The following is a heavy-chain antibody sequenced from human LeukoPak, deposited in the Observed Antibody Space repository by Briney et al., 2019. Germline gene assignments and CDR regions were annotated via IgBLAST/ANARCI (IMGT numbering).Heavy chain of an antibody. D-gene: IGHD3-22*01. CDR2: INHSGST. V-gene: IGHV4-34*01. Sequence: SETLSLTCAVYGGSFSGYYWSWLRQPPGKGLEWIGEINHSGSTNYNPSLKSRVTISVDTSKNQFSLKLSSVTAADTAVYYCAREEGYYDSSGYYGYYFDYWGQGTLVTVSS. J-gene: IGHJ4*02. CDR1: GGSFSGYY. CDR3: AREEGYYDSSGYYGYYFDY.